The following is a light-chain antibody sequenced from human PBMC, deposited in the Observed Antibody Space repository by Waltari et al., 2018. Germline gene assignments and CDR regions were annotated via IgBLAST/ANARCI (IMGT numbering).Light chain of an antibody. J-gene: IGKJ1*01. CDR2: GAS. V-gene: IGKV3-15*01. CDR3: QQYNNWPPWT. CDR1: QTISSN. Sequence: ETVMTQSPATLSVSPGETATLSCRASQTISSNLAWYQQKPGQAPRLIIHGASTRAIGIPDRFSGSWSGTQFTLTISSLQSEDFAVYYCQQYNNWPPWTFGQGTKVEIK.